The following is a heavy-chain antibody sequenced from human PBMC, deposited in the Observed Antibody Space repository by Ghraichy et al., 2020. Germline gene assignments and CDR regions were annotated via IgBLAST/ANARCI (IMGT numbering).Heavy chain of an antibody. D-gene: IGHD6-6*01. V-gene: IGHV3-9*01. CDR3: AKDSSSAPGPGIDY. CDR2: ISWNSGSI. CDR1: GFTFDDYA. Sequence: LSLTCAASGFTFDDYAMHWVRQAPGKGLEWVSGISWNSGSIGYADSVKGRFTISRDNAKNSLYLQMNSLRAEDTALYYCAKDSSSAPGPGIDYWGQGTLVTVSS. J-gene: IGHJ4*02.